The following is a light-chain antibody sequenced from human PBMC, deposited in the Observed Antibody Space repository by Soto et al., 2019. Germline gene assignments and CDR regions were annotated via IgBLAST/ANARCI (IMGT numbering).Light chain of an antibody. CDR2: DVS. CDR3: SSYTSSSTLV. CDR1: SSDVGGYNY. J-gene: IGLJ1*01. V-gene: IGLV2-14*01. Sequence: QSVRTQPASVSGSPGQSITISCTGTSSDVGGYNYVSWYQQHPGKAPKLVIYDVSNRPSGVSNRFSGSKSGNTASLTISGLQADDEADYYCSSYTSSSTLVFGTGTKVTVL.